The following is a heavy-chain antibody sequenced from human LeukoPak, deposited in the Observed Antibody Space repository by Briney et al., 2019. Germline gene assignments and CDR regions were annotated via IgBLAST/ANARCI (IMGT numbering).Heavy chain of an antibody. CDR3: ARDLRRNNWFDP. CDR2: INPSGGST. Sequence: GASVKVSCKASGYTFTSYYMHWVRQAPGQGLEWMGIINPSGGSTSYAQKFQGRVTMTRDTSTSTVYMELSSLRSKDTAVYYCARDLRRNNWFDPWGQGTLVTVSS. J-gene: IGHJ5*02. V-gene: IGHV1-46*01. CDR1: GYTFTSYY.